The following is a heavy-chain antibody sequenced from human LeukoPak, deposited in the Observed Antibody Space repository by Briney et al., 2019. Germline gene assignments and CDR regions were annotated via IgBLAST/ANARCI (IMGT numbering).Heavy chain of an antibody. Sequence: SQTLSLTCAISGDSVSSNSAAWNWIRQSPSRGLEWLGRTYYRSKWYNDYAVSVKSRITINPDTSKNQFSLQLNSVTPEDTAVYYCARVSGYYYDSSDYGVFDYWGQGTLVTVSS. CDR3: ARVSGYYYDSSDYGVFDY. J-gene: IGHJ4*02. CDR2: TYYRSKWYN. V-gene: IGHV6-1*01. CDR1: GDSVSSNSAA. D-gene: IGHD3-22*01.